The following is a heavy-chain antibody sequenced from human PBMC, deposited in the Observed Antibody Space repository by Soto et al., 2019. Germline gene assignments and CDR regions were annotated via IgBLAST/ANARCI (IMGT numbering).Heavy chain of an antibody. D-gene: IGHD6-19*01. CDR3: ARDLYYSSGRYFDHDAFDI. CDR2: ISPHNDRT. CDR1: GYNFTSYG. J-gene: IGHJ3*02. Sequence: QVQLVQSGADVKKPGASVKVSCKASGYNFTSYGISWVRQAPGQGLEWMGWISPHNDRTKYARRFQDRVTMTPEPPTSTVYMELGSLRSDDTAVYYCARDLYYSSGRYFDHDAFDIWGQGTVVTVSS. V-gene: IGHV1-18*01.